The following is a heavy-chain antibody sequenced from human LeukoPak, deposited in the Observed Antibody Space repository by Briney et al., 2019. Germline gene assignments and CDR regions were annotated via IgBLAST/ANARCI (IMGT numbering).Heavy chain of an antibody. V-gene: IGHV3-21*04. J-gene: IGHJ4*02. D-gene: IGHD3-16*01. CDR1: GFTFSSYG. CDR2: ITSSSSYI. Sequence: GGSLRLSCAASGFTFSSYGMNWVRQAPGKGLEWVSSITSSSSYIYYADSVKGRFTISRDNAKNSLYLQMNSLRAEDTAVYYCAKGGYDYAEYVDYWGQGTLVTVSS. CDR3: AKGGYDYAEYVDY.